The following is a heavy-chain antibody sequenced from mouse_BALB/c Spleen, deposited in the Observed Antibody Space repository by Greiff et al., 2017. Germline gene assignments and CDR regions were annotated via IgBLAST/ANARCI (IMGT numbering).Heavy chain of an antibody. Sequence: EVKLMESGGGLVKPGGSLKLSCAASGFTFSDYYMYWVRQTPEKRLEWVATISDGGSYTYYPDSVKGRFTISRDNAKNNLYLQMSSLKSEDTAMYYCARAYYGVYYAMDYWGQGTSVTVSS. D-gene: IGHD2-10*01. CDR2: ISDGGSYT. CDR1: GFTFSDYY. V-gene: IGHV5-4*02. CDR3: ARAYYGVYYAMDY. J-gene: IGHJ4*01.